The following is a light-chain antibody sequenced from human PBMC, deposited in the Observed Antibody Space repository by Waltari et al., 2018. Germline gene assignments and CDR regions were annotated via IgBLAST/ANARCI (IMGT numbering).Light chain of an antibody. Sequence: EIVLTQSPGTLSLSPGERATLSCRTSQSVASYYIAWYQQKPGQAPRHLIYGASSRTTGIPDRFRGGGSGTDLTLTITRLGPEDFAVYYCQQYGTSPPWTFGQGTKVEVK. CDR1: QSVASYY. CDR3: QQYGTSPPWT. V-gene: IGKV3-20*01. J-gene: IGKJ1*01. CDR2: GAS.